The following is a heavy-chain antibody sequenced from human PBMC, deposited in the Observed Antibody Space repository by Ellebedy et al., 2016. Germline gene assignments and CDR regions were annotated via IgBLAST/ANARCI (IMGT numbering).Heavy chain of an antibody. CDR1: GGSFSGYY. Sequence: GSLRLSXAVYGGSFSGYYWSWIRQPPGKGLEWIGEINHSGSTNYNPSLKSRVTISVDTSKNQFSLKLSSVTAADTAVYYCASLAAAAPPEDYWGQGTLVTVSS. CDR2: INHSGST. J-gene: IGHJ4*02. V-gene: IGHV4-34*01. D-gene: IGHD6-13*01. CDR3: ASLAAAAPPEDY.